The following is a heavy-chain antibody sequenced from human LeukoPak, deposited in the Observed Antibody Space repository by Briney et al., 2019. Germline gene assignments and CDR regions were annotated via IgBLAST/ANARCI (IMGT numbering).Heavy chain of an antibody. CDR1: GFTFSSYS. D-gene: IGHD3-10*01. Sequence: GGSLRLSCAASGFTFSSYSMNWVRQAPGKGLEWVSSISSSSSYIYYADSVKGRFTISRDNAKNSLYLQMNSLRAEDTAVYYCARDDLVYYYGSGSYLDYWGQGTLVTVSS. J-gene: IGHJ4*02. V-gene: IGHV3-21*03. CDR2: ISSSSSYI. CDR3: ARDDLVYYYGSGSYLDY.